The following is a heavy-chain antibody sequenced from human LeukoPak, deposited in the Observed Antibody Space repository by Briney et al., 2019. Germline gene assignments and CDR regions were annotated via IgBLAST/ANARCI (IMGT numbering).Heavy chain of an antibody. D-gene: IGHD3-10*01. CDR1: GYTFTSYG. V-gene: IGHV1-18*01. J-gene: IGHJ4*02. CDR3: ARDRASGHPFDY. CDR2: ISAYNGNT. Sequence: ASVKVSCKASGYTFTSYGISWVRQAPGQGLEWMGWISAYNGNTNYAQELQGRVTMTTDTSTSTAYMELRSLRSDDTAVYYCARDRASGHPFDYWGQGTLVTVSS.